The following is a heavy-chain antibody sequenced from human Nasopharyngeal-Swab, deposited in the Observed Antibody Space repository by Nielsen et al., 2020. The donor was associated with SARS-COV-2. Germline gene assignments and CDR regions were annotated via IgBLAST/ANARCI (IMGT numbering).Heavy chain of an antibody. J-gene: IGHJ6*02. CDR1: GFTVSSNY. CDR2: IYSGGST. V-gene: IGHV3-53*01. Sequence: GGSLRLSCAASGFTVSSNYMSWVSQAPGKGLEWVSVIYSGGSTYYADSVKGRFTISRDNSKNTLYLQMNSLRAEDTAVYYCARDRGGVYYYYGMDVWGQGTTVTVSS. CDR3: ARDRGGVYYYYGMDV. D-gene: IGHD3-10*01.